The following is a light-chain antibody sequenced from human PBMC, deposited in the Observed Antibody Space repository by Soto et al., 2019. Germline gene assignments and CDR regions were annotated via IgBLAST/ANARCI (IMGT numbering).Light chain of an antibody. CDR1: SSDVRDYNY. V-gene: IGLV2-8*01. CDR2: EVS. Sequence: QSALTQPPSASGSPGQSVTISCTGTSSDVRDYNYVSWYQQHPGKAPKLMIYEVSKRPSGVPDRFSGSKSGNTASLTVSGLQDEDEADSYCSSYAGSNNFVFGGGTKLTVL. J-gene: IGLJ2*01. CDR3: SSYAGSNNFV.